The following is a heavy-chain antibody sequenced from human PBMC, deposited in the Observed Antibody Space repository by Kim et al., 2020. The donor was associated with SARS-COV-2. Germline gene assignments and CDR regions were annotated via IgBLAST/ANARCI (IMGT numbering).Heavy chain of an antibody. D-gene: IGHD5-12*01. Sequence: SETLSLTCTVSGDSITNSNFYWGWIRQPPGKGLEWIGKIYYSGTTYYNPSVKSRVTISVDTSKNQFSLKLSSVTAADTALYYCARQGAPWRSTKTDGMDVWGRGNAVTVSS. V-gene: IGHV4-39*01. J-gene: IGHJ6*02. CDR1: GDSITNSNFY. CDR3: ARQGAPWRSTKTDGMDV. CDR2: IYYSGTT.